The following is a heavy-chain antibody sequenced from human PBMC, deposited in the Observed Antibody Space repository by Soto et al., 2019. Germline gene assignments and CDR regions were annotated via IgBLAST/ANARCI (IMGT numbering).Heavy chain of an antibody. J-gene: IGHJ6*02. CDR2: INPNSGGT. CDR1: GYTFTGYY. D-gene: IGHD5-12*01. V-gene: IGHV1-2*02. CDR3: ARVGTGYDYRYYGMDV. Sequence: ASVKVSCKASGYTFTGYYMHWVRQAPGQGLEWMGWINPNSGGTNYAQKFQGRVTMTRDTSISTAYMELSRLRSDDTAVYYCARVGTGYDYRYYGMDVWGQGTTVTVSS.